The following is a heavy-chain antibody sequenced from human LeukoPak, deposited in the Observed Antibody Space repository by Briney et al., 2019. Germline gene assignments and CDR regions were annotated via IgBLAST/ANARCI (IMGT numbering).Heavy chain of an antibody. V-gene: IGHV4-59*12. CDR3: ARVVGAYNIDY. CDR1: GGSISSYY. CDR2: IYYSGST. Sequence: SETLSLTCTVSGGSISSYYWSWIRQPPGKGLEWIGYIYYSGSTYYNPSLKSRVTISVDTSKNQFSLKLSSVTAADTAVYYCARVVGAYNIDYWGQGTLVTVSS. J-gene: IGHJ4*02. D-gene: IGHD1-26*01.